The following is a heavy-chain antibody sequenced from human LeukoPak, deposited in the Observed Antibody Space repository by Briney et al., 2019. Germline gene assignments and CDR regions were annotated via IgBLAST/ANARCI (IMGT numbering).Heavy chain of an antibody. CDR2: TYDRSRWYS. CDR1: GYSVSSNSSA. Sequence: QTLSLTLACSGYSVSSNSSALIWIRQSPARGPEWLGRTYDRSRWYSDYAVSVKSRINISPDTSSNQFSLKVDSVTPEDTPGYYCARLDANFADFWGRGTMVGVS. D-gene: IGHD1-7*01. J-gene: IGHJ4*02. CDR3: ARLDANFADF. V-gene: IGHV6-1*01.